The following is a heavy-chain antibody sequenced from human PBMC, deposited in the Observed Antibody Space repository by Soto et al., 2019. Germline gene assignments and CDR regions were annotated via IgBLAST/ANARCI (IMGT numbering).Heavy chain of an antibody. CDR3: ARGRDYDFWSGYYHFDY. J-gene: IGHJ4*02. Sequence: PSETLSLTCTVSGGSISSYYWSWIRQPPGKGLEWIGYIYYSGSTNYNPSLKSRVTISVDTSKNQFSLKLSSVTAADTAVYYCARGRDYDFWSGYYHFDYWGQGTLGT. D-gene: IGHD3-3*01. V-gene: IGHV4-59*01. CDR1: GGSISSYY. CDR2: IYYSGST.